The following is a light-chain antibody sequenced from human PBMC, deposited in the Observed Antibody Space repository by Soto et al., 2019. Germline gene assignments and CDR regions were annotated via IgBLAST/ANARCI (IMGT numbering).Light chain of an antibody. Sequence: QSVLTQPASVSGSPGQSITISCTGTSSDVGYYKYVSWFQQHPGKAPKLMIYEVTNRPSGVSNRFSGSKSGNTASLTISGLQAEDEADYYCISFTTRSTYVFGTGTKLTVL. CDR3: ISFTTRSTYV. CDR2: EVT. V-gene: IGLV2-14*01. CDR1: SSDVGYYKY. J-gene: IGLJ1*01.